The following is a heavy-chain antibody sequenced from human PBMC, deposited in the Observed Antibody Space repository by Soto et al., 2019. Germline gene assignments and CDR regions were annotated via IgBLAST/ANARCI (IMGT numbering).Heavy chain of an antibody. J-gene: IGHJ6*02. CDR1: RFTFSSYT. D-gene: IGHD6-13*01. Sequence: QVQLVESGGGVVQPGRSLRLSCVASRFTFSSYTMDWVRQAPGKGLEWVAVISYDGTNKYYADSVKGRFTISRDKSKNTLYLHMNTLKPDDTAVYYCARGGAAGIVDYFYGLDVWGQGTTVTVSS. V-gene: IGHV3-30-3*01. CDR3: ARGGAAGIVDYFYGLDV. CDR2: ISYDGTNK.